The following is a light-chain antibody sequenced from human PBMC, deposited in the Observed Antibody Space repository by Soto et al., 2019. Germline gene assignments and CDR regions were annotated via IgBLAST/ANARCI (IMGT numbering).Light chain of an antibody. CDR2: DVS. CDR1: SSDVGGYNY. V-gene: IGLV2-14*01. J-gene: IGLJ1*01. Sequence: QSVLTQPASVSGSPGQSITISCTGTSSDVGGYNYVSWYQQHPGKAPKLVIYDVSNRPSGVSNRFSGSKSGNTASLTISGLQADDEADYYCSSYTSSSLYVFGTGTKLTVL. CDR3: SSYTSSSLYV.